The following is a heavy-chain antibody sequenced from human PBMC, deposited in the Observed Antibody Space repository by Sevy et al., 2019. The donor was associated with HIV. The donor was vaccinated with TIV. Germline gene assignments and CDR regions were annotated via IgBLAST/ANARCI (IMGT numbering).Heavy chain of an antibody. CDR2: ISSSRSYI. J-gene: IGHJ4*02. CDR1: GFTFSRFR. D-gene: IGHD2-2*01. Sequence: GGSLGPSCAALGFTFSRFRINWAARAQGKGLEGSSPISSSRSYITYADSVKGRLTISRDNAKNSLYLQMNSLRAEDTAVYYCARDGGCSSTSCLLYFDSWGQGTLVTVSS. CDR3: ARDGGCSSTSCLLYFDS. V-gene: IGHV3-21*01.